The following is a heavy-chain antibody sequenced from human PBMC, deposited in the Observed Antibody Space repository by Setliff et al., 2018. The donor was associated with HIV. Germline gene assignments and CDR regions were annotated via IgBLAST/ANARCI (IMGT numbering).Heavy chain of an antibody. CDR1: GYTFTSYG. Sequence: GASVKVSCKASGYTFTSYGMNWVRQAPGQGLEWMGWINTYTGNPTYAQDFTGRFVFSLDTSVSTAYLQISSLKAEDTAVYYCATSHYDILTYWFDPWGQGTLVTVSS. V-gene: IGHV7-4-1*02. CDR2: INTYTGNP. J-gene: IGHJ5*02. CDR3: ATSHYDILTYWFDP. D-gene: IGHD3-9*01.